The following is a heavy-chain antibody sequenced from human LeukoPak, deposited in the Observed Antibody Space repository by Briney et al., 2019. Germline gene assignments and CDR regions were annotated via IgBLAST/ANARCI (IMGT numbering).Heavy chain of an antibody. CDR3: ARTRGTGDLDY. V-gene: IGHV1-46*01. J-gene: IGHJ4*02. CDR2: INPSGGNT. Sequence: ASVKVSCKASGYTFTSYYMHWVRQAPGQGLEGMGIINPSGGNTSYAQKFQGRVTMTRDTSKRTVYVDLSSLRSEGTAVYYCARTRGTGDLDYWGQGTLVTVSS. D-gene: IGHD7-27*01. CDR1: GYTFTSYY.